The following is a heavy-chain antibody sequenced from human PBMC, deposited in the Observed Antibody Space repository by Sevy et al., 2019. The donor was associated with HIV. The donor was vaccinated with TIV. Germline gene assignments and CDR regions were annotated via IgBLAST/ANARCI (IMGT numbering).Heavy chain of an antibody. V-gene: IGHV4-39*01. CDR2: IYYSGST. CDR1: GGSISSSSYY. D-gene: IGHD6-13*01. J-gene: IGHJ4*02. Sequence: SETLSPTCTVSGGSISSSSYYWGWIRQPPGKGLEWIGSIYYSGSTYYNPSLKSRVTISVDTSKNQFSLKLSSVTAADTAVYYCARRVAAAGNHYFDYWGQGTLVTVSS. CDR3: ARRVAAAGNHYFDY.